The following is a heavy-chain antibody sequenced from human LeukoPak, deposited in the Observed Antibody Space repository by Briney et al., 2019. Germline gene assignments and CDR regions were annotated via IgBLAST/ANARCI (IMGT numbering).Heavy chain of an antibody. CDR3: ARSPFGGVIVIGDY. J-gene: IGHJ4*02. CDR2: ISYDGSIE. Sequence: GGSLRLSCAASGFSFSNYGMHWVRQAPGKGLEWVAVISYDGSIEYYADSVKGRCTISRDNSKNTLYLQMNSLRAEDTAAYYCARSPFGGVIVIGDYWGQGTLVTVSS. V-gene: IGHV3-30*03. CDR1: GFSFSNYG. D-gene: IGHD3-16*02.